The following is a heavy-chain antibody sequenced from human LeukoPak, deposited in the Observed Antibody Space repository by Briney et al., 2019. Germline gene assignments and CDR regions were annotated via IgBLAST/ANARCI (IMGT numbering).Heavy chain of an antibody. CDR2: INPNSGGT. CDR3: ARDYPIAVAGTWGY. J-gene: IGHJ4*02. CDR1: GYTFTGYY. V-gene: IGHV1-2*02. Sequence: GASVKVSCKASGYTFTGYYMHWVRQAPGQGLEWMGWINPNSGGTNYAQKFQGRVTMTRDTSISTAYMELSRLRSDDTAVYYCARDYPIAVAGTWGYWGQGTLVTVSS. D-gene: IGHD6-19*01.